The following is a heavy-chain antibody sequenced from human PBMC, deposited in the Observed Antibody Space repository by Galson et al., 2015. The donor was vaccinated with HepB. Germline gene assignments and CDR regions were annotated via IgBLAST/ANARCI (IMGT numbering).Heavy chain of an antibody. V-gene: IGHV1-18*04. D-gene: IGHD3-3*01. Sequence: SVKVSCKASGYRFLSYKISWVRQAPGQGLEWMGWISAYNGNTNYAQKLQGRVTMTADTSTNTAYMELRSLRSDDTAVYYCARDRDFWSGYLFDYWGQGTLVTVSS. CDR3: ARDRDFWSGYLFDY. J-gene: IGHJ4*02. CDR1: GYRFLSYK. CDR2: ISAYNGNT.